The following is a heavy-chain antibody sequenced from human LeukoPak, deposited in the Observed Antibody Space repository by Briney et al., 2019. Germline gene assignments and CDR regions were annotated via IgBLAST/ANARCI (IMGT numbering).Heavy chain of an antibody. Sequence: GGSLRLSCAASGFTFSSYSMNWVRQAPGKGLEWVSSISSSSSYIYYAESVKGRFTISRDNAKNSLYLQMNSLRAEDTAVYYCASGVLGYCSSTSCYEGVYWGQGTLVTVSS. CDR2: ISSSSSYI. J-gene: IGHJ4*02. CDR1: GFTFSSYS. V-gene: IGHV3-21*01. CDR3: ASGVLGYCSSTSCYEGVY. D-gene: IGHD2-2*01.